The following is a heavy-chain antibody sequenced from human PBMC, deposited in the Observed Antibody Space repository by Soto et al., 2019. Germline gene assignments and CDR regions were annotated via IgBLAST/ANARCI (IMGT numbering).Heavy chain of an antibody. D-gene: IGHD3-10*01. CDR1: GFTFSSYE. J-gene: IGHJ4*02. CDR3: ARDYGSGSSYIPFDY. Sequence: GGSLRLSCADSGFTFSSYEMNWVRQAPGKGLEWVSYISSSGSTIYYADSVKGRFTISRDNAKNSLYLQMNSLRAEDTAVYYCARDYGSGSSYIPFDYWGQGTLVTVSS. V-gene: IGHV3-48*03. CDR2: ISSSGSTI.